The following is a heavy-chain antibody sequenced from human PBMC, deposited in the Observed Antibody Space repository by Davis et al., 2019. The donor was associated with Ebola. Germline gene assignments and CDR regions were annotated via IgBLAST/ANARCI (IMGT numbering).Heavy chain of an antibody. CDR3: APTIFGVPQP. D-gene: IGHD3-3*01. Sequence: GESLKISCQASGHSFANYWMSWVRQMPGKGLEWMGRIDPGDSYTDYSPSFHGHVSISADRSTNTAYLQWRSLRASDTGTYYCAPTIFGVPQPWGQGTLVTVSS. V-gene: IGHV5-10-1*01. J-gene: IGHJ5*02. CDR2: IDPGDSYT. CDR1: GHSFANYW.